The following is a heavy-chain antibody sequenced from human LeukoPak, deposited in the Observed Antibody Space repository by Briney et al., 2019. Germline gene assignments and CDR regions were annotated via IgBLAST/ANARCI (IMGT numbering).Heavy chain of an antibody. V-gene: IGHV3-23*01. CDR3: AKNGYYDFSQPTPF. J-gene: IGHJ4*02. CDR2: ISGSGGST. CDR1: GFTFSDYY. D-gene: IGHD3-3*01. Sequence: PGGSLRLSCAASGFTFSDYYMSWIRQAPGKGLEWVSAISGSGGSTYYADSVKGRFTISRDNSKNTLYLQMNSLRAEDTAVYYCAKNGYYDFSQPTPFWGQGTLVTVSS.